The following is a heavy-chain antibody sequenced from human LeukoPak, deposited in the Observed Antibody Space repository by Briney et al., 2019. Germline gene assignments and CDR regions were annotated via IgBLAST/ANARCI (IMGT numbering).Heavy chain of an antibody. Sequence: PGGSPRLSCAASGFSFSSYAMTWVRQGPGKGLEGVSDISGRGGSTNYADSVKGRFTVSRDNSKNTLYLQMRSLRAEDTAVYYCAKLYYGSGSSRGMDVWGQGTTVTVSS. CDR2: ISGRGGST. CDR3: AKLYYGSGSSRGMDV. V-gene: IGHV3-23*01. CDR1: GFSFSSYA. J-gene: IGHJ6*02. D-gene: IGHD3-10*01.